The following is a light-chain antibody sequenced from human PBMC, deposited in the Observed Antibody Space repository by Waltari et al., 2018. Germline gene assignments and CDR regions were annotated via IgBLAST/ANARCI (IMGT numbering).Light chain of an antibody. CDR2: EVT. V-gene: IGLV2-23*02. Sequence: QSALTQPASVSGSPGQSVTISCTGTGSAIWPYKLVSWYQQHPGRAPKLLIYEVTKWPSGVSNRFSGSKSGNTASLTISGLQADDEADYYCCSYAGTSIVVFGGGTKLTVL. J-gene: IGLJ2*01. CDR1: GSAIWPYKL. CDR3: CSYAGTSIVV.